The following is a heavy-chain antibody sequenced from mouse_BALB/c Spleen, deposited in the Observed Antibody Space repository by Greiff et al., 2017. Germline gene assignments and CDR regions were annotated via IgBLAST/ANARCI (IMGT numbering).Heavy chain of an antibody. D-gene: IGHD2-1*01. V-gene: IGHV5-9-4*01. CDR3: ARGGNYVSY. J-gene: IGHJ3*01. CDR2: ISSGGSYT. Sequence: EVHLVESGAGLVKPGGSLKLSCAASGFTFSSYAMSWVRQSPEKRLEWVAEISSGGSYTYYPDTVTGRFTISRDNAKNTLYLEMSSLRSEDTAMYYCARGGNYVSYWGQGTLVTVSA. CDR1: GFTFSSYA.